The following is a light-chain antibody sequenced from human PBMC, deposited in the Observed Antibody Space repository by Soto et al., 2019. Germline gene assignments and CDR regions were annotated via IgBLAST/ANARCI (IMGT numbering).Light chain of an antibody. Sequence: EIVLTQSPDTLSLSPGERATLSCRASQSLSSNYLAWYQQKPGQAPRLLIYGISSRATGIPDRFSGSGSGTDFTLTVTRLEPEDFALYFCQQYVSSPYTFGQGTRLDIK. V-gene: IGKV3-20*01. J-gene: IGKJ2*01. CDR3: QQYVSSPYT. CDR1: QSLSSNY. CDR2: GIS.